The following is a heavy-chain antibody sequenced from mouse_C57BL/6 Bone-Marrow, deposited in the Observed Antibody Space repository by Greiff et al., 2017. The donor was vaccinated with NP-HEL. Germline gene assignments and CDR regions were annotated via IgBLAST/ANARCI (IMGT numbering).Heavy chain of an antibody. V-gene: IGHV5-6*01. J-gene: IGHJ4*01. CDR2: ISSGGSYP. CDR1: GFTFSSYG. CDR3: ARHQLRQDAMDY. D-gene: IGHD2-4*01. Sequence: EVQRVESGGDLVKPGGSLKLSCAASGFTFSSYGMSWVRQTPDKRLAWVATISSGGSYPYYPDSVKGRFTISRDNAKNTLYLQMSSLKSEDTAMYYCARHQLRQDAMDYWGQGTSVTVSS.